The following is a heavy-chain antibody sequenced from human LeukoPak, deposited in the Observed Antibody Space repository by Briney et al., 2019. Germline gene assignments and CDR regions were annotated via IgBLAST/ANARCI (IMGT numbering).Heavy chain of an antibody. D-gene: IGHD3-16*01. CDR3: AAHARLGDSRLDY. CDR1: GGTFSSYT. Sequence: ASVKVSCKASGGTFSSYTISWVRQAPGQGLEWMGRIIPILGIANYAQKFQGRVTITADKSTSTAYMELSGLRSEDTAVYYCAAHARLGDSRLDYWGQGTLVTVSS. J-gene: IGHJ4*02. CDR2: IIPILGIA. V-gene: IGHV1-69*02.